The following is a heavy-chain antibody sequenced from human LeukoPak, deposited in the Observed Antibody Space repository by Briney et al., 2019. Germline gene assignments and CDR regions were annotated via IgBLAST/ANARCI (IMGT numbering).Heavy chain of an antibody. CDR3: ARDLVTVTKGFDI. J-gene: IGHJ3*02. V-gene: IGHV4-59*11. Sequence: PSETLSLTCAVSNDSFSSHYSTWIRQPPGEGLEWIGYISYTGSTNFNPSLKSRFTIPIDTSRNHFSLRLSSVTAADTAVYYCARDLVTVTKGFDIWGQGTMVSVSS. D-gene: IGHD4-17*01. CDR2: ISYTGST. CDR1: NDSFSSHY.